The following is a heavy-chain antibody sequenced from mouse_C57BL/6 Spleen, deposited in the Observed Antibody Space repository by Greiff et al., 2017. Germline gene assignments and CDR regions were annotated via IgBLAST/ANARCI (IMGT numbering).Heavy chain of an antibody. D-gene: IGHD4-1*01. Sequence: EVKLMESGPGLVKPSQSLSLTCSVTGYSITSGYYWNWIRQFPGNKLEWMGYISYDGSNNYNPSLKNRISITRDTSKNQFFLKLNSVTTEDTATYYCASELGDYYAMDYWGQGTSVTVSS. CDR1: GYSITSGYY. CDR3: ASELGDYYAMDY. CDR2: ISYDGSN. J-gene: IGHJ4*01. V-gene: IGHV3-6*01.